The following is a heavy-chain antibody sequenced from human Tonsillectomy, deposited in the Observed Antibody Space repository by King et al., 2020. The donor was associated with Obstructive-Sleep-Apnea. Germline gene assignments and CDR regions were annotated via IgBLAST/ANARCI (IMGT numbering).Heavy chain of an antibody. J-gene: IGHJ4*02. D-gene: IGHD1-26*01. CDR3: TTHSDLFEY. V-gene: IGHV3-15*01. CDR1: GFTFSNAW. Sequence: VQLVDSGVGLVKPGGSLRLPCAASGFTFSNAWLSWVRQAPGKGLELVCRIKSKTDVGTTEYAAPVKGRFTISRDDSKNTLYLQIKSLKTEDTAVYYCTTHSDLFEYWGQGTLVTVSS. CDR2: IKSKTDVGTT.